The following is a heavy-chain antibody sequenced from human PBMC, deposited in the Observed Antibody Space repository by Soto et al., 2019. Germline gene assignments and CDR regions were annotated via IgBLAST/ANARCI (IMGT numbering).Heavy chain of an antibody. V-gene: IGHV4-30-2*01. D-gene: IGHD3-22*01. CDR1: GGSISSGGYS. Sequence: SETLSLTCAVSGGSISSGGYSWSWIRQPPGKGLEWIGYIYHSGSTYYNPSLKSRVTISVDRSKNQFSLKLSSVTAADTAVYYCARASSGYYYFHFDYWGQGTLVTVSS. J-gene: IGHJ4*02. CDR2: IYHSGST. CDR3: ARASSGYYYFHFDY.